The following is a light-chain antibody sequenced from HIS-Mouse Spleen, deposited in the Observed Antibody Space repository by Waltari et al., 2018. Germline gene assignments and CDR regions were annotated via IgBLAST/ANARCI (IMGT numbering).Light chain of an antibody. V-gene: IGLV3-1*01. CDR3: QAWDSSTDVV. CDR1: KLGDKY. Sequence: SYELTQPPSVSVSPGQTASIPRSGVKLGDKYACWYQQKPGQSPVLVIYQDSKRPSGIPERFSGSNSGNTATLTISGTQAMDEADYYCQAWDSSTDVVFGGGTKLTVL. J-gene: IGLJ2*01. CDR2: QDS.